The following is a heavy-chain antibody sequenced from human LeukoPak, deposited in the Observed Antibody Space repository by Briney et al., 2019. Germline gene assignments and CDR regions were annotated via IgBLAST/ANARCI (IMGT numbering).Heavy chain of an antibody. CDR2: IDPNSGGT. CDR1: GYTFTGYY. CDR3: ARGRGTTMVRGVITNYFDL. V-gene: IGHV1-2*02. D-gene: IGHD3-10*01. J-gene: IGHJ2*01. Sequence: ASVKVSCKASGYTFTGYYIHWVRQAPEQGLEWMGWIDPNSGGTNYAQKFLGSVTMTGDTSINTAFMELSRLRSDDTAIYYCARGRGTTMVRGVITNYFDLWGRGSLVTVSS.